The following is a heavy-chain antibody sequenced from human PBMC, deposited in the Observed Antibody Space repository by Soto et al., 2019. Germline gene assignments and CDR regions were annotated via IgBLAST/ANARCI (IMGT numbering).Heavy chain of an antibody. J-gene: IGHJ4*02. V-gene: IGHV2-5*02. CDR1: GFSLTTTRMG. CDR3: AHAGDFDLLSFDR. CDR2: SYWDDDK. D-gene: IGHD2-15*01. Sequence: QITLKESGPPLVRPAQPLTLTCAFSGFSLTTTRMGVAWIRQPPGKALEWLALSYWDDDKRYSPSLKNRLTVSKDTSTNRVVLTITNISPDDTGTYFCAHAGDFDLLSFDRWGPGTLVTVSS.